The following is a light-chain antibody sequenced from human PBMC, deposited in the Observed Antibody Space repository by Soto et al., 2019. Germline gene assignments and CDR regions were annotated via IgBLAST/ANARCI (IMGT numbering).Light chain of an antibody. CDR3: NSYTRSRTRV. CDR1: TSDVGNYNY. CDR2: DVS. V-gene: IGLV2-14*03. Sequence: QSVLTQPASVSGSPGQSITISCTGTTSDVGNYNYVSWYQQHPGEAPKVMLYDVSNRPSGVSNRFSGSKSGNTASLTISGLQAEDEADYYCNSYTRSRTRVFGTGTKLTVL. J-gene: IGLJ1*01.